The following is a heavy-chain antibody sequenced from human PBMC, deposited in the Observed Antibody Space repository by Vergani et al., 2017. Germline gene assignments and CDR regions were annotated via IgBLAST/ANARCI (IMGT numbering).Heavy chain of an antibody. CDR3: AKDTWYYYDSGGWFDP. V-gene: IGHV3-23*04. D-gene: IGHD3-22*01. CDR2: ISGSGGST. CDR1: GFIFSSYG. Sequence: VQLVESGGDVVQPGRSLRLSCAASGFIFSSYGIHWVRPAPGKGLEWVSAISGSGGSTYYADPVKGLFTISRDNSKNTLYLQMNSLRAEDTAVYYCAKDTWYYYDSGGWFDPWGQGTLVTVSS. J-gene: IGHJ5*02.